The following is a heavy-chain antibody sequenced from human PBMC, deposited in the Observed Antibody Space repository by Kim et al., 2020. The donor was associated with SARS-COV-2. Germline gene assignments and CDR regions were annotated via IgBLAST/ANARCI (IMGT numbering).Heavy chain of an antibody. V-gene: IGHV3-48*02. J-gene: IGHJ4*02. CDR1: GFTFSSYS. CDR2: ISSSSSTI. D-gene: IGHD3-22*01. Sequence: GGSLRLSCAASGFTFSSYSMNWVRQAPGKGLEWVSYISSSSSTIYYADSVKGRFTISRDNAKNSLYLQMNSLRDEDTAVYYCARLWYYYDSSGYYYGFFDYWGQGTLVTVSS. CDR3: ARLWYYYDSSGYYYGFFDY.